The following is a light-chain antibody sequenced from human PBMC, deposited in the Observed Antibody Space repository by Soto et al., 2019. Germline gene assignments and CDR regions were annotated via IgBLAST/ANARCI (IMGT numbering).Light chain of an antibody. CDR2: GNS. CDR3: PSSDSTMSPWV. CDR1: SSNIGAGYD. Sequence: QSVLTQPPSVSGAPGQRVTISCTGSSSNIGAGYDVHWYQQLPGTAPKLLIYGNSNRPSGVPDRFSGSKSGTSASLAITGVQAEDDADYYCPSSDSTMSPWVFGGGTKLT. J-gene: IGLJ3*02. V-gene: IGLV1-40*01.